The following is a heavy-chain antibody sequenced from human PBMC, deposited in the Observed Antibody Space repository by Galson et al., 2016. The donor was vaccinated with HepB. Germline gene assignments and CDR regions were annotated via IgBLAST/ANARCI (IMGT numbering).Heavy chain of an antibody. D-gene: IGHD2-21*02. J-gene: IGHJ4*02. Sequence: SLRLSCATSGFTFSTYAMSWVRQAPGKGLEWVSAMSASGRSTYYADSVKGRFTISRDTSKNTLYLQMNSLRADDTAVYYCAGSYCGGDCYSSDFDNWGQGTLVTVSS. V-gene: IGHV3-23*01. CDR2: MSASGRST. CDR3: AGSYCGGDCYSSDFDN. CDR1: GFTFSTYA.